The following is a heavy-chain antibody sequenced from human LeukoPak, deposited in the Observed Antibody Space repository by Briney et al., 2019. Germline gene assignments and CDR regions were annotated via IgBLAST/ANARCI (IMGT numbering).Heavy chain of an antibody. CDR3: ARAVGSALNDY. Sequence: SETLSLTCTVSRGSISSYYGSWIRQPPGKGLEWIGYIYYSGSTNYNPSLKSRVTVSVDTSKNQFSLKLNSVTAADTAVYYCARAVGSALNDYWGQGTLVTVSS. J-gene: IGHJ4*02. D-gene: IGHD2-15*01. CDR2: IYYSGST. CDR1: RGSISSYY. V-gene: IGHV4-59*01.